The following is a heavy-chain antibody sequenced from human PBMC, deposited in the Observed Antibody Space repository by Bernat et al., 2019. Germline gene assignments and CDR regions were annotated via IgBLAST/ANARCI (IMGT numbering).Heavy chain of an antibody. D-gene: IGHD2-15*01. J-gene: IGHJ2*01. CDR1: GGSFSGYY. V-gene: IGHV4-34*01. CDR3: ARGRHCSGGSCRFWYFDL. CDR2: INHSGST. Sequence: QVQLQQWGAGLLKPSETLSLTCAVYGGSFSGYYWSWIRQPPGKGLEWIGEINHSGSTNYNPSLKSRVTISVDTSKNQFSLKLSSVTAADTAVYYCARGRHCSGGSCRFWYFDLWGRVTLVTVSS.